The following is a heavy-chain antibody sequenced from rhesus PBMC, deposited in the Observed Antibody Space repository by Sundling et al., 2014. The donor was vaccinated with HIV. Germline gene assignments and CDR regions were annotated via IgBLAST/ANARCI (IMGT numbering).Heavy chain of an antibody. CDR3: ARDRNTIFGVT. CDR2: IYGSGGST. V-gene: IGHV4-106*01. D-gene: IGHD3-3*01. CDR1: GGSISDTYY. Sequence: QVQLQESGPGLVKPSETLSLTCAVSGGSISDTYYWSWIRQPPGKGLEWIGYIYGSGGSTYYNPSLGSRVTLSVDTSKNQLSLKLSSVTAADTGVYYCARDRNTIFGVTWGQGVVVTVSS. J-gene: IGHJ6*01.